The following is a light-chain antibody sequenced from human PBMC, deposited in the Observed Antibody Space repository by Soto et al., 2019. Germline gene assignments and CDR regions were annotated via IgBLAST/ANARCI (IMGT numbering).Light chain of an antibody. J-gene: IGKJ2*01. CDR3: QQGHNWPLT. V-gene: IGKV3-15*01. Sequence: EIVMTQSPANLSVSPGERATLSCRASQSISSELAWYQQRPGQPPRLLIYGASTRATGVPDRFTGSGSGSDFTLTISGLQSEDFAFYYCQQGHNWPLTFGQGTRLEI. CDR1: QSISSE. CDR2: GAS.